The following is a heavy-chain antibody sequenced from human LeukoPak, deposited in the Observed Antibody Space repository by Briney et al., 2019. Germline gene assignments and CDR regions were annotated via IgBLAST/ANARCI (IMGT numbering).Heavy chain of an antibody. CDR2: IKQDGSEK. CDR1: GFTFSSYW. D-gene: IGHD2-2*01. Sequence: TGGSLRLSCAASGFTFSSYWMSWVRQAPGKGLEWVANIKQDGSEKYYVDSVKGRFTISRDNAKNSLYLQMNSLRAEDTAVYYCARDKYRNLVVPMQFDYWGQGTLVTVSS. J-gene: IGHJ4*02. CDR3: ARDKYRNLVVPMQFDY. V-gene: IGHV3-7*01.